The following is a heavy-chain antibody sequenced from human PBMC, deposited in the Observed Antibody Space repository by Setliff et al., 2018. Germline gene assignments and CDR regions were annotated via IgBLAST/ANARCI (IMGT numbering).Heavy chain of an antibody. CDR3: ARAGRNNYDSTAYLQISSLKAEDTAVYYCARASRFGTIVYRGYYYMDV. V-gene: IGHV1-18*01. D-gene: IGHD3-22*01. CDR1: GYTFSNFG. J-gene: IGHJ6*03. CDR2: ISAYNGNT. Sequence: GGSVKVSCKASGYTFSNFGFSWVRQAPGQGLEWMGWISAYNGNTNYAQKLQGRVTMTTDTSTSTAYRELRSLRSDDTAVYYCARAGRNNYDSTAYLQISSLKAEDTAVYYCARASRFGTIVYRGYYYMDVWGKGTTVTVSS.